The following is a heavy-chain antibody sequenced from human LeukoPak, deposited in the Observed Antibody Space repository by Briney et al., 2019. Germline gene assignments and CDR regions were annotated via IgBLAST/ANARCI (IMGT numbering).Heavy chain of an antibody. D-gene: IGHD6-13*01. CDR1: GYTFTSYY. V-gene: IGHV1-46*01. Sequence: ASVKVSCKASGYTFTSYYMHWVRQAPGQGLEWMGIINPSGGSTSYAQKFQGRVTMTRDMSTSTVYMELSSLRSEDTAVYYCARAPLIAAAGTSPLAYYYYYMDVWGKGTTVTVSS. CDR3: ARAPLIAAAGTSPLAYYYYYMDV. CDR2: INPSGGST. J-gene: IGHJ6*03.